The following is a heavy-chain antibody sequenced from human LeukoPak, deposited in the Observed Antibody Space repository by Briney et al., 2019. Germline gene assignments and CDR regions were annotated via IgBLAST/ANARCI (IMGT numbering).Heavy chain of an antibody. CDR3: ARDCFSEDIVVVTAAIETGRWFDP. CDR1: VGTLIRYA. D-gene: IGHD2-2*01. CDR2: ILPIFCTA. J-gene: IGHJ5*02. Sequence: SVNVSRQATVGTLIRYAINWLRPPAGQGLEWMGGILPIFCTANYAQKLQGRVTNTAEEYTHTPSMDLRRLRSDERAGYYCARDCFSEDIVVVTAAIETGRWFDPWGQGTLVTVSS. V-gene: IGHV1-69*01.